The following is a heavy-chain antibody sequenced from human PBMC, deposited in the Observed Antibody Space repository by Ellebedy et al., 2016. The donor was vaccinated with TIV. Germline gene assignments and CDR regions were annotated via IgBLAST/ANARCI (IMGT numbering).Heavy chain of an antibody. D-gene: IGHD6-13*01. Sequence: GESLKISCAASGFTFNDYYMSWIRQAPGKGLEWVSYISYSSSYTNYADSVKGRFTISRDNSKNTLYLQMSSLRAEDTAVYYCVNLPRQLAFDYWGQGTLVTVSS. CDR3: VNLPRQLAFDY. CDR2: ISYSSSYT. CDR1: GFTFNDYY. J-gene: IGHJ4*02. V-gene: IGHV3-11*06.